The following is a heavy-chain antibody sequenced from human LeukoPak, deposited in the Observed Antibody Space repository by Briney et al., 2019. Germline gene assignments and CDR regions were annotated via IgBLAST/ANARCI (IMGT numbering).Heavy chain of an antibody. D-gene: IGHD3-9*01. Sequence: GGSLRLSCAASGFTFSDCAMSWVRQAPGKGLEWVSALSHSGGNTYYANSVKGRFTISRDNSKNTLYLQMNSLRAEDTAVYYCAKEYKLSGFTVAFDYWGLGTLVTVSS. CDR2: LSHSGGNT. J-gene: IGHJ4*02. CDR1: GFTFSDCA. V-gene: IGHV3-23*01. CDR3: AKEYKLSGFTVAFDY.